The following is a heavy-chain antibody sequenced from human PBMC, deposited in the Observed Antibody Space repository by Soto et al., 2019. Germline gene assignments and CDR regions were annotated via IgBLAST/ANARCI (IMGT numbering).Heavy chain of an antibody. CDR3: ARIVAYYDFWSGYYTSYYGDDVDV. CDR2: IFSNDEK. J-gene: IGHJ6*03. Sequence: QVTLKESGPVLVKPTETLTLTCTVSGFSLSNARMGVSWIRQPPGKALEWLAHIFSNDEKSYSTSLKSRLTISEDTAKSQVVLTVAGVDPVDTATYYCARIVAYYDFWSGYYTSYYGDDVDVWGKGTTVTVSS. V-gene: IGHV2-26*01. CDR1: GFSLSNARMG. D-gene: IGHD3-3*01.